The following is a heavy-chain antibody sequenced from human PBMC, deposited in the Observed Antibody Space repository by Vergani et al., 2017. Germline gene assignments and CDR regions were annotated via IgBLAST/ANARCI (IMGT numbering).Heavy chain of an antibody. Sequence: EVQLLQSEGAVVQPGGSLRLSCVASGFTFSSHAMSCVRQGHGQGLEWVSSIKNTGDSTHYADSVKGRFTISRDNSKSTMYLQMNSLRDEDTGVYYCARDLRLLYNRFDPWGQGTLVTVSS. CDR2: IKNTGDST. CDR1: GFTFSSHA. J-gene: IGHJ5*02. D-gene: IGHD1-14*01. V-gene: IGHV3-23*01. CDR3: ARDLRLLYNRFDP.